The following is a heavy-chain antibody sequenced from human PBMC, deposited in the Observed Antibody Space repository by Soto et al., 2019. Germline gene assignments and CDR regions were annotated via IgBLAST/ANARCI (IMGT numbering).Heavy chain of an antibody. CDR3: AKDRAMGY. Sequence: QVQLVESGGGVVQPGRSLRLSCAASGFTFSSYGMHWVRQAPGKGLEWVAVISYDGSNKYYADSLKGRFTISRDNSKNTLYLQMNSLRAEDTAVYYCAKDRAMGYWGQGTLVTVSS. CDR1: GFTFSSYG. CDR2: ISYDGSNK. V-gene: IGHV3-30*18. J-gene: IGHJ4*02.